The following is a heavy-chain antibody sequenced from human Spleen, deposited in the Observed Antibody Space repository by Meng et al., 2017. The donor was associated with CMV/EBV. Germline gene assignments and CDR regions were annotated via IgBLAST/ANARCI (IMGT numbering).Heavy chain of an antibody. J-gene: IGHJ3*02. V-gene: IGHV4-39*07. CDR2: INHGGGT. CDR3: VRGPQVAWLRSRLAAFDI. CDR1: GASVSSSSYY. Sequence: GSLRLSCTVSGASVSSSSYYWTWIRQSPGKGLEWIGEINHGGGTNYNPSLQTRVTMSIDVSKKQFSLRLNSMTAADTAIYYCVRGPQVAWLRSRLAAFDIWAQGTMVTVSS. D-gene: IGHD6-19*01.